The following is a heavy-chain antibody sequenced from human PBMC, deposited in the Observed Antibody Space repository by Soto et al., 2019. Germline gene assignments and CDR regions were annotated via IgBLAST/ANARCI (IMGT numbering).Heavy chain of an antibody. CDR1: GGSISSGDYY. CDR2: IYYSGST. V-gene: IGHV4-30-4*01. J-gene: IGHJ4*02. Sequence: PSETLSLTCTVSGGSISSGDYYWSWIRQPPGKGLEWIGYIYYSGSTYYNPSLKSRVTISVDASKNQFSLKLGSVTAADTAVYYCAREVGGDYYDNTDYWGQGTLVTVSS. D-gene: IGHD3-22*01. CDR3: AREVGGDYYDNTDY.